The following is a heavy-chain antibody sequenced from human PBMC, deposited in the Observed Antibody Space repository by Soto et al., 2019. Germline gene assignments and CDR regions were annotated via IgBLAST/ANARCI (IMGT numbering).Heavy chain of an antibody. CDR3: ARDPYSSSSLGYCTNGVCYPPTDV. CDR1: GFTFSSYG. V-gene: IGHV3-33*01. CDR2: IWYDGSNK. Sequence: PVGSLRLSCAASGFTFSSYGMHCFLQSPVKVLEWVAVIWYDGSNKYYADSVKGRFTISRDNSKNTLYLQMNSLRAEDTAVYYCARDPYSSSSLGYCTNGVCYPPTDVWGQGTTVTVSS. D-gene: IGHD2-8*01. J-gene: IGHJ6*02.